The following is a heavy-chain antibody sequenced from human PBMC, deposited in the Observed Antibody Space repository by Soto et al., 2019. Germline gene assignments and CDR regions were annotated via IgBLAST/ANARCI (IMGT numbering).Heavy chain of an antibody. CDR3: ARGDYGNGGYPFPYFDY. CDR2: INPDSGAT. V-gene: IGHV1-2*02. CDR1: GYNFTGYY. D-gene: IGHD3-22*01. J-gene: IGHJ4*02. Sequence: ASVKVSCKASGYNFTGYYIHWVRQAPGQGLEWMGWINPDSGATNYAQNFQGRVTLTSDTSISTASMDLTSLTSDDTAVYYCARGDYGNGGYPFPYFDYWGQGTLVTVSS.